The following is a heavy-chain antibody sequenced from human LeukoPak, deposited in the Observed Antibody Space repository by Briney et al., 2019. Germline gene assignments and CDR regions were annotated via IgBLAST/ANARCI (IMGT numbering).Heavy chain of an antibody. Sequence: SQTLSLTCVVSGDSVSSKNGAWSWIRQSPSRGLEWLGRTYYRSKWYNDYAESMEGRMTISQDTSKNQYSLHLNSVPPDDTAVYYCARDFGTTGWHTFDYWGQGTLVTVSS. CDR1: GDSVSSKNGA. CDR2: TYYRSKWYN. V-gene: IGHV6-1*01. D-gene: IGHD6-19*01. CDR3: ARDFGTTGWHTFDY. J-gene: IGHJ4*02.